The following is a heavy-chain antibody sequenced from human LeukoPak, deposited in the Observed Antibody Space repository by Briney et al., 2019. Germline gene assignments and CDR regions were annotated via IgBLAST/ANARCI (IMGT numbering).Heavy chain of an antibody. CDR3: ARDAFQTSGTYMDY. D-gene: IGHD3-10*01. Sequence: PGGSLRLSCAASGFTFSDYYMSWIRQAPGKGLEWVSYISSSGSTIYYADSVKGRFTISRDNAKNSLYLQMNSLGAEDTAVYYCARDAFQTSGTYMDYWGQGALVTVSS. CDR2: ISSSGSTI. V-gene: IGHV3-11*04. J-gene: IGHJ4*02. CDR1: GFTFSDYY.